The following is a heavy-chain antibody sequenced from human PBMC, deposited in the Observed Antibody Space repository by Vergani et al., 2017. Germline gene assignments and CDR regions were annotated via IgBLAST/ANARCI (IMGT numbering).Heavy chain of an antibody. D-gene: IGHD2-2*01. J-gene: IGHJ6*03. Sequence: EVQLVESGGGLVQPGRSLRLSCAASGFTFDDYAMHWVRQAPGKGLEWVSGISWNSGSIGYADSVKGRFTISRDNAKNSLYLQMNSLRAEDTALYYCAKGDQQYYYMDVWGKGTTVTGAS. V-gene: IGHV3-9*01. CDR3: AKGDQQYYYMDV. CDR1: GFTFDDYA. CDR2: ISWNSGSI.